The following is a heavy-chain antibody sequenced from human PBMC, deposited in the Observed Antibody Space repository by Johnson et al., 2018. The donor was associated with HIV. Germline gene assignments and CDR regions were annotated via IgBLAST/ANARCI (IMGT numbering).Heavy chain of an antibody. Sequence: QMMLVESGGGVVQPGRSLRLSCAASGFTFSSYAMHWVRQAPGKGLEWVAVISYDGSNKYYADSVKGRFTISRDNSKNTLYLQMNSLRAEDTAVYYCAREWGIAARRGGAFDIWGQGTMVTVSS. J-gene: IGHJ3*02. CDR3: AREWGIAARRGGAFDI. CDR1: GFTFSSYA. D-gene: IGHD6-6*01. CDR2: ISYDGSNK. V-gene: IGHV3-30-3*01.